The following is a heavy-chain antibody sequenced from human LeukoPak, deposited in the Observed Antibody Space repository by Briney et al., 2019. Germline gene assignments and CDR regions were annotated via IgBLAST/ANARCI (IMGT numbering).Heavy chain of an antibody. CDR1: GSIFTSYW. CDR3: AAVDRGVFDY. J-gene: IGHJ4*02. D-gene: IGHD2-2*01. V-gene: IGHV5-51*01. Sequence: GASLQISWQGSGSIFTSYWIGGVRPLPGKGLEWMGISYPGESDSSYSPSFQGQVTISAEKSISTAYLQWSCLKASDTAMYYCAAVDRGVFDYWGQGTLVTVSS. CDR2: SYPGESDS.